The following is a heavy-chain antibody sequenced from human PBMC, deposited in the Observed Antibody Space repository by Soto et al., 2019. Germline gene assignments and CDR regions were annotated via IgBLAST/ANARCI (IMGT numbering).Heavy chain of an antibody. V-gene: IGHV4-31*03. CDR2: IYYSGST. CDR1: GGSISSGGYY. CDR3: ARRASNGWYPERFDY. Sequence: PSETLSLTCTVSGGSISSGGYYWSWIRQHPGKGLEWIGYIYYSGSTYYNPSLKSRVTISVDTSKNQFSLKLSSVTAADTAVYYCARRASNGWYPERFDYWGQGTLVTVSS. D-gene: IGHD6-19*01. J-gene: IGHJ4*02.